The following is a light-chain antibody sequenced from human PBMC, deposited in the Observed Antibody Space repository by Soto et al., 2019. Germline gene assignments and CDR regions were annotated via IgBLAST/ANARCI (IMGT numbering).Light chain of an antibody. CDR3: QQYNNWPPWT. CDR1: QSVSSN. V-gene: IGKV3-15*01. CDR2: GAS. J-gene: IGKJ1*01. Sequence: EIVMTQSPATLSVSPGERATLSCRASQSVSSNLAWYQQKPGQAPRLLIYGASTRATGIPARFSGSGSGTAVTPTISSLQSEDFAVYYCQQYNNWPPWTFGQGTKVEIK.